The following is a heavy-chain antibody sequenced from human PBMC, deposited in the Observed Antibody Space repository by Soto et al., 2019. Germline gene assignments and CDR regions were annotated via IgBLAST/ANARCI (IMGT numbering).Heavy chain of an antibody. D-gene: IGHD5-18*01. V-gene: IGHV3-15*07. CDR1: GFTFRSQW. CDR3: TPVQLWPQYYFDY. Sequence: GGSLRLSCAASGFTFRSQWMHWVRQAPGKGLVWVARITSDGTTDYAAPVKGRFTISRDDSKNTLYLQMNSLKTEDTAVYYCTPVQLWPQYYFDYWGQGTLGTVSS. J-gene: IGHJ4*02. CDR2: ITSDGTT.